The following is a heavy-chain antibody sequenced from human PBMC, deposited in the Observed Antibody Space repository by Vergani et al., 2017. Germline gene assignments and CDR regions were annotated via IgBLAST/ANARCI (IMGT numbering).Heavy chain of an antibody. D-gene: IGHD2-21*01. Sequence: QVQLQESGPGLVKPSQTLSLTCTVSGGSISSGDYYWSWMRQRTGKGLEWIGYIYYSGITNYNPSLKRLVTVSVDTSKNQFSLKLRSVTSADTAVYYCTKGIRGYTCYFFDYWGQGTLATVSS. J-gene: IGHJ4*02. CDR3: TKGIRGYTCYFFDY. CDR2: IYYSGIT. V-gene: IGHV4-30-4*08. CDR1: GGSISSGDYY.